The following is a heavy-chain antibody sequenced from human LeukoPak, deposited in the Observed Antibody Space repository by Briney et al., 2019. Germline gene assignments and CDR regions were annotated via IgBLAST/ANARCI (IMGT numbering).Heavy chain of an antibody. CDR3: ASFSSSSSSFDY. Sequence: PSETPSLTCAVYGGSFSGYYWSWIRQPPGKGLEWIGEINHSGSTNYNPSLKSRVTISVDTSKNQFSLKLSSVTAAGTAVYYCASFSSSSSSFDYWGQGTLVTVSS. CDR1: GGSFSGYY. D-gene: IGHD6-6*01. J-gene: IGHJ4*02. V-gene: IGHV4-34*01. CDR2: INHSGST.